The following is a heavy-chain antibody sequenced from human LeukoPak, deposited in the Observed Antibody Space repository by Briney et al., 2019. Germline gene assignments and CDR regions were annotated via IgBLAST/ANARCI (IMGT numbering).Heavy chain of an antibody. CDR2: INPSSGST. Sequence: ASLKVSCKASGYIFTSYYMQWVRQAPGQGLEWMGIINPSSGSTSYAQKFQDRVKMTRDTSRSTVYMELSSLRSEDTAVYYCARRAGDHYYFDYWGQGTLVTVSS. D-gene: IGHD7-27*01. J-gene: IGHJ4*02. V-gene: IGHV1-46*01. CDR1: GYIFTSYY. CDR3: ARRAGDHYYFDY.